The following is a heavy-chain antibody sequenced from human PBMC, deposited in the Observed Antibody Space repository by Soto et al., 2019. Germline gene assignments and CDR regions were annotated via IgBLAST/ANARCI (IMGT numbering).Heavy chain of an antibody. D-gene: IGHD3-3*01. Sequence: PGGSLRRSCAASGFTFSDYYMSWIRQGPGKGLEWVSYISSSGSTIYYADSVKGRFTISRDNAKNSLYLQMTSLRAAASVEYYCASVRLDTILRVVIAYMYVWGKGTTVTASS. CDR1: GFTFSDYY. CDR2: ISSSGSTI. J-gene: IGHJ6*03. CDR3: ASVRLDTILRVVIAYMYV. V-gene: IGHV3-11*01.